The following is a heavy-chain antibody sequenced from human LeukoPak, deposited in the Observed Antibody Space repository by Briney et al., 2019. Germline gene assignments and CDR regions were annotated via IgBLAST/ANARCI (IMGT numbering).Heavy chain of an antibody. J-gene: IGHJ5*02. D-gene: IGHD3-10*01. CDR2: IIPIFGTA. CDR1: GGTFSSYA. V-gene: IGHV1-69*13. Sequence: GASVKVSCKASGGTFSSYAISWVRQAPGQGLEWMGGIIPIFGTANYAQKFQGRVTITADESTSTAYMELSSLRSEDTAVYYCARDGGLSYYGSGEGFDPWGQGTLVTVSS. CDR3: ARDGGLSYYGSGEGFDP.